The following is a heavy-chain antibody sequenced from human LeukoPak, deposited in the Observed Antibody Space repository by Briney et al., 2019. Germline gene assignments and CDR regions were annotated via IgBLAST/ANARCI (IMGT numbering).Heavy chain of an antibody. J-gene: IGHJ4*02. CDR2: ISSSSSYI. D-gene: IGHD3-22*01. Sequence: GGSLRLSCAASGFTFSSYSMNWVRQAPGKGLEWVSSISSSSSYIYYADSVKGRFTISRDNAKNSLYLQMNSLRAEDTAVYYCAKPITMIVVATNLDSWGQGTLVTVSS. CDR3: AKPITMIVVATNLDS. CDR1: GFTFSSYS. V-gene: IGHV3-21*01.